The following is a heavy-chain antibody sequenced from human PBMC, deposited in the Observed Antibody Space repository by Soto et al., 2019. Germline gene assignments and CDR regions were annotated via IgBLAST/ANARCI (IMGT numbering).Heavy chain of an antibody. Sequence: SETLSLTCAVSGGCFSGYYWSWIRQPPGKGLEWIGEINHSGSTNYNPSLKSRVTISVDTSKNQFSLKLSSVTAADTAVYYCARSLRDIVVVVAARYYYYYMDVWGKGTTVTVSS. V-gene: IGHV4-34*01. CDR1: GGCFSGYY. CDR3: ARSLRDIVVVVAARYYYYYMDV. D-gene: IGHD2-15*01. CDR2: INHSGST. J-gene: IGHJ6*03.